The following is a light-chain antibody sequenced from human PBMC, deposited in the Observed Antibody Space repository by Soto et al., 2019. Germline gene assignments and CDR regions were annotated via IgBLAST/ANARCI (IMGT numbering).Light chain of an antibody. V-gene: IGLV2-14*01. CDR1: SSDVGASKY. Sequence: QSVLTQPASVSGSPGRSITISCTGTSSDVGASKYVSWYQQYPGKAPKLMLYEVSYRPSGVSNRFSGSKSGNTASLTISGLQAEDEADYYCSSYTTSSTLVVFGSGTKV. J-gene: IGLJ1*01. CDR3: SSYTTSSTLVV. CDR2: EVS.